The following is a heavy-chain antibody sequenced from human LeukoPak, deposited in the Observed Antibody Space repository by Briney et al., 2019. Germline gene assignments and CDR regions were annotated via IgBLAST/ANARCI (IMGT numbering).Heavy chain of an antibody. V-gene: IGHV4-59*01. Sequence: PETLSLTCTVSGGSISSYYWSWIRQPPGKGLEWIGYIYYSGSTNYNPSLKSRVTISVDTSKNQFSLKLSSVTAADTAVYYCARSSYDSSGYYYEEGYFDYWGQGTLVTVSS. D-gene: IGHD3-22*01. J-gene: IGHJ4*02. CDR3: ARSSYDSSGYYYEEGYFDY. CDR2: IYYSGST. CDR1: GGSISSYY.